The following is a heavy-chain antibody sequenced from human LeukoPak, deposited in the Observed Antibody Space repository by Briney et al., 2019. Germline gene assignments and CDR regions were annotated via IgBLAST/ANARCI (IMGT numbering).Heavy chain of an antibody. V-gene: IGHV1-2*02. D-gene: IGHD4-23*01. J-gene: IGHJ1*01. CDR1: GYTCTGYY. CDR3: ARAPPLGNSAAYFQH. Sequence: ASVKVSCKASGYTCTGYYMHWVRQAPGHGLEWMGWINPNSGGTKYAQKFQGRVTMTRDTSISTAYMELSRLRSDDTAVYYCARAPPLGNSAAYFQHWGQGTLVTVSS. CDR2: INPNSGGT.